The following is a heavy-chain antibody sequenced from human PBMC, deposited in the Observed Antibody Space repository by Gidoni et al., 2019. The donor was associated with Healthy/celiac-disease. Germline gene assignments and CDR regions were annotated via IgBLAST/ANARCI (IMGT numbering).Heavy chain of an antibody. V-gene: IGHV3-30-3*01. J-gene: IGHJ6*02. CDR3: ARAVAAAVSYYYYYGMDV. Sequence: QVQLVESGGGVVQPGRSLRLSCAASGLTFSRYAMHWVRQAPGKGLEWVAVISYDGSNKYYADSVKGRFTISRDNSKNTLYLQMNSLRAEDTAVYYCARAVAAAVSYYYYYGMDVWGQGTTVTVSS. CDR2: ISYDGSNK. CDR1: GLTFSRYA. D-gene: IGHD6-13*01.